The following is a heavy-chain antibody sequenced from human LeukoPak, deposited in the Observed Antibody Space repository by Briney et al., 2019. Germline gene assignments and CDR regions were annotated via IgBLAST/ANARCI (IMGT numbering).Heavy chain of an antibody. D-gene: IGHD4-17*01. J-gene: IGHJ4*02. CDR2: IHYSGTT. V-gene: IGHV4-39*01. Sequence: ISTVSGGSISSSTFYWDWVRQPPGKGLEWIGSIHYSGTTYYSPSLKSRVTISADTSKNQFSLKLSSVTASDTAVYYCARHQDTGDHDYWGQGILVTVSS. CDR3: ARHQDTGDHDY. CDR1: GGSISSSTFY.